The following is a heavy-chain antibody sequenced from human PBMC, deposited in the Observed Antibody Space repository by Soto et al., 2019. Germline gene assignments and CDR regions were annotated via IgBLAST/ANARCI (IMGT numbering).Heavy chain of an antibody. CDR1: GFTFSSYE. Sequence: PGGSLRLSCAASGFTFSSYEMNWVRQAPGKGLEWVSYISSSGSTIYYADSVKGRFTISRDNAKNSLYLQMNSLRSDDTAVYYCARVQDGGYSGYDHYYYYGMDVWGQGTTVTVSS. CDR3: ARVQDGGYSGYDHYYYYGMDV. CDR2: ISSSGSTI. V-gene: IGHV3-48*03. J-gene: IGHJ6*02. D-gene: IGHD5-12*01.